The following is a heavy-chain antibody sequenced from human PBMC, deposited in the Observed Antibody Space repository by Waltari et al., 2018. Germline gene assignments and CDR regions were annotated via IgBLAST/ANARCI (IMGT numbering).Heavy chain of an antibody. CDR1: GGTFSSYA. D-gene: IGHD2-15*01. Sequence: QVQLVQSGAEVKKPGSSVKVSCKASGGTFSSYAISWVRQAPGQGLEWMGGIIPILGIANYAQKFQGRVTITADESTSTAYMELSSLRSEDTAVYYCARGTPPGYCSGGSCYSTPFDYWGQGTLVTVSS. CDR3: ARGTPPGYCSGGSCYSTPFDY. V-gene: IGHV1-69*04. CDR2: IIPILGIA. J-gene: IGHJ4*02.